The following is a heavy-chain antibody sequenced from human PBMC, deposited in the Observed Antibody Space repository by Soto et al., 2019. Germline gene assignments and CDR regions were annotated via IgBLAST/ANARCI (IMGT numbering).Heavy chain of an antibody. CDR3: ARDYYSNYAGYYYYYYMDV. CDR2: IWYDGSNK. Sequence: GGSLRLSCAASGFTFSSYGMHWVRQAPGKGLEWVAVIWYDGSNKYYADSVKGRFTISRDNSKNTLYLQMNSLRAEDTAVYYCARDYYSNYAGYYYYYYMDVWGKGTTVTVSS. J-gene: IGHJ6*03. V-gene: IGHV3-33*01. CDR1: GFTFSSYG. D-gene: IGHD4-4*01.